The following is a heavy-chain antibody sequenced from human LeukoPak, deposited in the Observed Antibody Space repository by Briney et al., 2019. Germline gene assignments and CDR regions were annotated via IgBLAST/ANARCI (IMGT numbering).Heavy chain of an antibody. CDR1: GGSISSSNW. CDR3: ARLPRYDILTGYFERLDY. CDR2: INHSGST. V-gene: IGHV4-4*02. Sequence: SETLSLTCAVSGGSISSSNWWSWVRQPPGKGLEWIGEINHSGSTNYNPSLKSRVTISVDTSKNQFSLKLSSVTAADTAVYYCARLPRYDILTGYFERLDYWGQGTLVTVSS. J-gene: IGHJ4*02. D-gene: IGHD3-9*01.